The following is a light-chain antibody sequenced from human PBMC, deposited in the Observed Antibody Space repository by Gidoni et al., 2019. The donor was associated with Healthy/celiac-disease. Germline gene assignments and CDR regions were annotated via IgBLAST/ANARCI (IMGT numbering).Light chain of an antibody. CDR3: QQYKSYPRT. CDR2: DAS. V-gene: IGKV1-5*01. J-gene: IGKJ1*01. Sequence: DIQMTQSPSPLSASVGDRVTITCRASQSISSWLAWYQQKPGKAPKLLIYDASSLESGVPARFSGSGSGTEFTLNISRLQPDDFATYYCQQYKSYPRTFGQGTKVEIK. CDR1: QSISSW.